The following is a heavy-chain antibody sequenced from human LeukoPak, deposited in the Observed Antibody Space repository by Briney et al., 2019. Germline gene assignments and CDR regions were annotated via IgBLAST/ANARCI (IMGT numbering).Heavy chain of an antibody. CDR3: ARGSDSSGYYQGIDY. J-gene: IGHJ4*02. CDR2: IYHSGNT. CDR1: GGSISSSNW. D-gene: IGHD3-22*01. V-gene: IGHV4-4*02. Sequence: PSGTLSLTRAVSGGSISSSNWWSWVRQPPGKGLEWIGEIYHSGNTNYNPSLKSRVTISVDTFKNQFSLKLSSLTAADTAVYYCARGSDSSGYYQGIDYWGQGTLVTVSS.